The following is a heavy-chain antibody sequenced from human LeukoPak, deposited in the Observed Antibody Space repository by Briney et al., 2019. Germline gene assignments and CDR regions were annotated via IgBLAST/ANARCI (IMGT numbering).Heavy chain of an antibody. D-gene: IGHD2-15*01. J-gene: IGHJ3*02. CDR3: AKDAIRSGLRGGAAFDI. Sequence: GGSLRLSCAASGFTFSSYGMHWVRQAPGKGLEWVAFIRYDGSNKYYADSVKGRFTISRDNSKNTLYLQMNSLRAEDTAVYYCAKDAIRSGLRGGAAFDIWGQGTMVTVSS. CDR1: GFTFSSYG. V-gene: IGHV3-30*02. CDR2: IRYDGSNK.